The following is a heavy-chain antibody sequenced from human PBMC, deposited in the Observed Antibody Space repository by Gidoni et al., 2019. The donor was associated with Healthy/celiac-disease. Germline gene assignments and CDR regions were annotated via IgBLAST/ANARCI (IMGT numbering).Heavy chain of an antibody. V-gene: IGHV4-39*01. CDR1: GGSISSSSYY. D-gene: IGHD3-10*01. Sequence: QLQLQESGPGLVKPSETLSLTCTVSGGSISSSSYYWGWIRQPPGKGLEWIGSIYYSGSTYYNPSFKSRVTISVDTSKNQFSLKRSSVTAADTAVYYCARGLYYGSGSYNWGQGTLVTVSS. J-gene: IGHJ4*02. CDR2: IYYSGST. CDR3: ARGLYYGSGSYN.